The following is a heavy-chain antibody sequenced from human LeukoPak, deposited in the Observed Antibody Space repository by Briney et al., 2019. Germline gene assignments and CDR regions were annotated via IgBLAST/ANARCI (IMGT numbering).Heavy chain of an antibody. CDR3: ARDIAWQQLAVFDY. CDR2: ISSGGGGVI. V-gene: IGHV3-48*04. D-gene: IGHD6-13*01. CDR1: GFTFSSYA. J-gene: IGHJ4*02. Sequence: SGGSLRLSCAASGFTFSSYAMSWVRQAPGKGLEWISYISSGGGGVIYYADSMKGRFTISRDNAKNSLYLQMNSLTAEDTAVYYCARDIAWQQLAVFDYWGQGTMVTVSS.